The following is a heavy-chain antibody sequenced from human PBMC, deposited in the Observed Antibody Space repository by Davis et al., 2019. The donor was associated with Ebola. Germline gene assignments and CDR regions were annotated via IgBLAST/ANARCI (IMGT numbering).Heavy chain of an antibody. CDR2: VHYSGSS. V-gene: IGHV4-59*01. CDR1: GAAITSYY. J-gene: IGHJ4*02. Sequence: MPSETLSLTCTVSGAAITSYYWSWIRQPPGKGLEYIGYVHYSGSSNYNPNLKSRVTMSTDTSKMQFSVKLSSVTAADTAVYYCARLVALYDDSGYAYFDYWGLGTLVTVSS. D-gene: IGHD3-22*01. CDR3: ARLVALYDDSGYAYFDY.